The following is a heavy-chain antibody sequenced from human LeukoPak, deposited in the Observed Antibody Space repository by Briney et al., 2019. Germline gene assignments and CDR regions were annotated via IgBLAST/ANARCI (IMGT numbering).Heavy chain of an antibody. D-gene: IGHD2-2*01. CDR1: GVSITSYY. CDR2: IYYSGST. J-gene: IGHJ5*02. CDR3: ARQGVEDQLLFGWFDP. Sequence: SETLSLTCTVTGVSITSYYWSWIRQHPGKGLEWIGYIYYSGSTYYNPSLKSRVTISVDTSKNQFSLKLSSVTAADTAVYYCARQGVEDQLLFGWFDPWGQGTLVTVSS. V-gene: IGHV4-59*06.